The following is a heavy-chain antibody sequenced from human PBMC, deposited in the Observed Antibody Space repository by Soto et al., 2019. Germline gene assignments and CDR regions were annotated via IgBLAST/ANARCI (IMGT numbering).Heavy chain of an antibody. J-gene: IGHJ3*02. V-gene: IGHV4-39*01. CDR2: IYYSGST. D-gene: IGHD3-16*02. CDR3: ARHEGLHLGELSAFDI. Sequence: SETLSLTCTVSGGSISSSSYYWGWIRQPPGKGLEWIGSIYYSGSTYYNPSLKSRVTISVDTSKNQFSLKLSSVTAADTAVYYCARHEGLHLGELSAFDIWGQGTMVTVSS. CDR1: GGSISSSSYY.